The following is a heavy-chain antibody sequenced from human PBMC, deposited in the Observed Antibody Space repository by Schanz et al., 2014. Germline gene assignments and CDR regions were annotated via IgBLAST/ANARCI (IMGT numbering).Heavy chain of an antibody. V-gene: IGHV3-23*04. D-gene: IGHD2-2*01. Sequence: EVQLVESGGGLVQPGGSLRLSCTASGFPFSDYFMAWIRQAPGKGLEWVSSISSGGGSTYYADSVKGRFTISRDNSKNTLYLQMKSLRAEDTAVYYCARVKYCTITRCYRTETEGIYYMDVWGKGTTVTVSS. CDR2: ISSGGGST. CDR1: GFPFSDYF. J-gene: IGHJ6*03. CDR3: ARVKYCTITRCYRTETEGIYYMDV.